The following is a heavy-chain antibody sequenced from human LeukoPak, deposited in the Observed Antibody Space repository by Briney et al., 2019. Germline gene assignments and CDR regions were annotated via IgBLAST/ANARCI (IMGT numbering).Heavy chain of an antibody. CDR2: IYYSGNT. CDR1: GVPISSSNSY. D-gene: IGHD3/OR15-3a*01. V-gene: IGHV4-39*01. J-gene: IGHJ4*02. CDR3: ARQTGSGLFILP. Sequence: TSETLSLTCTVSGVPISSSNSYWGWIRQPPGKGLEWIGSIYYSGNTYYNASLKSQVSISIDTSKNQFSLRLTSVTAADTAVYYCARQTGSGLFILPGGQGTLVTVSS.